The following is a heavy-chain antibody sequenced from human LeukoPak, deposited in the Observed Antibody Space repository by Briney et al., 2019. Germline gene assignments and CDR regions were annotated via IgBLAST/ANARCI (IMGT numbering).Heavy chain of an antibody. CDR1: GYTFTSYD. V-gene: IGHV1-8*03. CDR3: ARALRYFDWLLDSKYYFDY. CDR2: MNLNSGNT. Sequence: ASVKVSCKASGYTFTSYDINWVRQATGQGLEWMGWMNLNSGNTGYAQKFQGRVTITRNTSISTAYMELSSLRSEDTAVYYCARALRYFDWLLDSKYYFDYWGQGTLVTVSS. D-gene: IGHD3-9*01. J-gene: IGHJ4*02.